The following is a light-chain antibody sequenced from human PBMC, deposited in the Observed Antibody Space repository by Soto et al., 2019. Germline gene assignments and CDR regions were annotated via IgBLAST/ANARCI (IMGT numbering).Light chain of an antibody. CDR3: SSYTISSTYV. V-gene: IGLV2-14*02. J-gene: IGLJ1*01. CDR1: TSDIGSYDL. Sequence: QSVLTQPASVSGSPGQSITISCTGTTSDIGSYDLVSWYRQHPGEAPSLLIYGVNKRPSGISSRFSGSKSGNTASLTISGLQAEDEADYYCSSYTISSTYVFGTGTKLTVL. CDR2: GVN.